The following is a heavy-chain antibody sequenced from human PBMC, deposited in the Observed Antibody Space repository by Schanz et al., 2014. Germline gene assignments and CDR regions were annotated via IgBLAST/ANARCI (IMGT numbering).Heavy chain of an antibody. D-gene: IGHD3-9*01. Sequence: QLELQESGPGLVKPSETLSLTCTVSGDSISGSYWSWIRQPPGKGLEWIGYIYYSGSTDYNPSLKSRVHMSVDTSKNQFSLKLSSVTAADTAVYYCARARFTGYYMDVWGQGTAVTVSS. CDR1: GDSISGSY. J-gene: IGHJ6*02. V-gene: IGHV4-59*13. CDR2: IYYSGST. CDR3: ARARFTGYYMDV.